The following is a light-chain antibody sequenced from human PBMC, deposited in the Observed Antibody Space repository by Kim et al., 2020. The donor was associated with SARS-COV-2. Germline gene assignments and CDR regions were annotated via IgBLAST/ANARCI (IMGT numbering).Light chain of an antibody. Sequence: QSALTQPPSASGSPGQSVTISCTGTSSDVGGYNYVSWYQQHPGKAPKLMIYDVSKRPSGVPDRFSGSKSGNTASLTVSGLQAEDEADYYCSSYASSNNLAVFGTGTQLTVL. CDR3: SSYASSNNLAV. CDR2: DVS. CDR1: SSDVGGYNY. V-gene: IGLV2-8*01. J-gene: IGLJ1*01.